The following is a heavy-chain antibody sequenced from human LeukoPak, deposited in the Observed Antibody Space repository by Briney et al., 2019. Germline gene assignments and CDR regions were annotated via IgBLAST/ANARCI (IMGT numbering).Heavy chain of an antibody. V-gene: IGHV1-2*02. D-gene: IGHD3-10*01. J-gene: IGHJ4*02. CDR3: ARGSSGSSGDFDY. Sequence: ASVKVSYKASGYTFTGYYMHWVRQAPGQGLEWMGWINPNSGGTNYAQKFQGRVTMTRDTSISTAYMELSRLRSDDTAVYYCARGSSGSSGDFDYWGQGTLVTVSS. CDR2: INPNSGGT. CDR1: GYTFTGYY.